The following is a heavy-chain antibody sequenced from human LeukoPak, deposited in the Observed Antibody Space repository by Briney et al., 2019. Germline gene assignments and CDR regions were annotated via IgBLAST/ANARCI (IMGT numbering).Heavy chain of an antibody. CDR1: GYSISSGYY. CDR3: ARRVGVALDY. V-gene: IGHV4-38-2*02. Sequence: SETLSLTCTVSGYSISSGYYWGWSRPPPGKGREWIGTIYHSRSTYYNPSLKSRVTISVHTSKNQFSLKLSSVTAADTAVYYCARRVGVALDYWGQGTLVTVSS. D-gene: IGHD2-21*01. J-gene: IGHJ4*02. CDR2: IYHSRST.